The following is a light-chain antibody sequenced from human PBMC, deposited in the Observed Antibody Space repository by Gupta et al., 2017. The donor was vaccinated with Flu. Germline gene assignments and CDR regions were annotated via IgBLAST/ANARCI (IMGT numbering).Light chain of an antibody. CDR3: SSYTSSSTVV. J-gene: IGLJ2*01. V-gene: IGLV2-14*01. CDR2: AVS. CDR1: SSDVGGYNY. Sequence: SALTQPASASGSPGQSITTCCTGTSSDVGGYNYVAWYQQNPGKAPKLMINAVSNRPSGVSNRFSGSKSGNTASLTISGLQAEDEADYYCSSYTSSSTVVFGGGTKLSVL.